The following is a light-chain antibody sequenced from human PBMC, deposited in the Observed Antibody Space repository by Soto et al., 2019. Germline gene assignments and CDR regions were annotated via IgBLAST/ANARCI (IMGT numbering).Light chain of an antibody. Sequence: QSVLTQPPSASGTPGQRVTISCSGSSSNIGSNTVNWYQQLPGTAPKLLNNSNNQRPSGVPDRFSGSKSGTSASLAISGLHSEYESDYYCAAWDDSLNVHYVLGPGTKLTVL. V-gene: IGLV1-44*01. CDR3: AAWDDSLNVHYV. CDR1: SSNIGSNT. CDR2: SNN. J-gene: IGLJ1*01.